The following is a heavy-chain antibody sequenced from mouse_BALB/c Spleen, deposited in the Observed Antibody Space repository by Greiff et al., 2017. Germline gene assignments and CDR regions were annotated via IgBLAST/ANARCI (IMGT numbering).Heavy chain of an antibody. D-gene: IGHD2-4*01. CDR3: AAFYDYGWFDY. V-gene: IGHV5-6-5*01. CDR1: GFTFSSYA. J-gene: IGHJ2*01. Sequence: EVKVVESGGGLVKPGGSLKLSCAASGFTFSSYAMSWVRQTPEKRLEWVASISSGGSTYYPDSVKGRFTISRDNARNILYLQMSSLRSEDTAMYYCAAFYDYGWFDYWGQGTTLTVSS. CDR2: ISSGGST.